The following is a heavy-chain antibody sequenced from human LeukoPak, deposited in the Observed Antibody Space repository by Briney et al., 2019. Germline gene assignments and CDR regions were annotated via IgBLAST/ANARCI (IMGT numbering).Heavy chain of an antibody. J-gene: IGHJ4*02. CDR3: ARVRTTVTIDY. V-gene: IGHV4-31*03. CDR2: IYYSGST. D-gene: IGHD4-17*01. Sequence: SETLSLTCTVSGGSIRSSYYYWSWIRQHPGKGLEWIGYIYYSGSTNYNPPLKSRVTISVDTSKNQFSLKLSSVTAADTAVYYCARVRTTVTIDYWGQGTLVTVSS. CDR1: GGSIRSSYYY.